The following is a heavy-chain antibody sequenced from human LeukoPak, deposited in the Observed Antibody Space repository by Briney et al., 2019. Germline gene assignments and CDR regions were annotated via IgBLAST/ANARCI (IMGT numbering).Heavy chain of an antibody. CDR1: GGSLSGHY. J-gene: IGHJ6*03. Sequence: LETLSLTCTVSGGSLSGHYWSWIRQPPGKRLEWIGYVSYTGRTKYNPSLQSRVTISIDTSKSQFSLKLTSVTSADTAVYYCARGGELLGYYYMDVWGKGTTVTVSS. CDR3: ARGGELLGYYYMDV. CDR2: VSYTGRT. D-gene: IGHD3-16*01. V-gene: IGHV4-59*11.